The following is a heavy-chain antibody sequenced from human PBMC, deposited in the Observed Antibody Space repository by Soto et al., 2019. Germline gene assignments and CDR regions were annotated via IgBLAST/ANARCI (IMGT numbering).Heavy chain of an antibody. D-gene: IGHD6-13*01. Sequence: PGESLKISCKGSGYSFTSYWISWVRQMPGKGLEWMGRIDPSDSYTNYSPSFQGHVTISADKSISTAYLQWSSLKASDTAMYYCAFEASAAATYYYYGIDVCGQGTTVTVSS. CDR2: IDPSDSYT. V-gene: IGHV5-10-1*01. CDR1: GYSFTSYW. J-gene: IGHJ6*02. CDR3: AFEASAAATYYYYGIDV.